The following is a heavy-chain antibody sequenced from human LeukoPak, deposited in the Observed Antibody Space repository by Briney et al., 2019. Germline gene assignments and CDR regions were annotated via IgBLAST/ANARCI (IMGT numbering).Heavy chain of an antibody. CDR3: AREGSRDGYNLGYDY. CDR1: GYTFTGYY. V-gene: IGHV1-2*02. Sequence: ASVKVSCKASGYTFTGYYMHWVRQAPVQGLEWMGWINPNSGGTNYAQKFQGRVTMTRDTSISTAYMELSRLRSDDTAVYYCAREGSRDGYNLGYDYWGQGTLVTVSS. D-gene: IGHD5-24*01. CDR2: INPNSGGT. J-gene: IGHJ4*02.